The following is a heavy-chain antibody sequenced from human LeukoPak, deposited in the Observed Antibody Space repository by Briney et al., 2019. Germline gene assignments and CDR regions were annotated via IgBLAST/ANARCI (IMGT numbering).Heavy chain of an antibody. V-gene: IGHV3-74*01. CDR2: INSDGSAT. Sequence: PGGSLRLSCAASGFTFGSPWMHWVRQAPGKGLVWVSRINSDGSATAYADSVKGRFSISRGNAKNTLYLQMNSLRVEDTAVYYCARGRPHGNDYWGQGTLVTVSS. CDR3: ARGRPHGNDY. CDR1: GFTFGSPW. D-gene: IGHD4-23*01. J-gene: IGHJ4*02.